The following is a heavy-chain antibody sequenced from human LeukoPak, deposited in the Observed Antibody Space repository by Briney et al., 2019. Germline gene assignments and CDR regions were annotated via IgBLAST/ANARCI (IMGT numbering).Heavy chain of an antibody. J-gene: IGHJ4*02. CDR2: MNPNSVNT. D-gene: IGHD6-13*01. CDR3: ARGRAAAGSKGYYFDY. CDR1: GYTFTSYD. V-gene: IGHV1-8*03. Sequence: AASVTVSCKASGYTFTSYDINWVRQATGQGLEWMGWMNPNSVNTGYAQKFQGRDPITRNTSVSTAYMELSSLRSEDTAVYYCARGRAAAGSKGYYFDYWGQGTLVTVSS.